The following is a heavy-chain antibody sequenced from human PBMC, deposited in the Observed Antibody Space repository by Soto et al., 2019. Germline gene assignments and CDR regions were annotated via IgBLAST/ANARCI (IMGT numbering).Heavy chain of an antibody. CDR1: GFSFRDDD. D-gene: IGHD1-26*01. CDR3: ARAYLGRLPRRADYYSAMDV. V-gene: IGHV3-13*05. J-gene: IGHJ6*02. Sequence: VQLVESGGGSAQPGESLRLSCAASGFSFRDDDMHWVRQRNGQGLEWVSALGVGRDPYYVGAVKGRFSVSRANAQNSFFLQMNNLRVDDTVVYFCARAYLGRLPRRADYYSAMDVWGRGTTVTVSS. CDR2: LGVGRDP.